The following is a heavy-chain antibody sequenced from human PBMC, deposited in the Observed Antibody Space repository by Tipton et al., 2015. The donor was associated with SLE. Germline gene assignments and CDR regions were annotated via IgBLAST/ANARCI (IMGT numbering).Heavy chain of an antibody. V-gene: IGHV3-23*03. D-gene: IGHD3-3*01. J-gene: IGHJ3*02. CDR1: GFTFSHYA. CDR3: AREEVIMNAFDI. Sequence: SLRLSCAASGFTFSHYAMTWLRQAPGKGLEWVSIIYSDSSLTYYADSVKGRFTISRDNAKNSLYLQMDSLRAEDTAVYYCAREEVIMNAFDIWGQGTMVTVSS. CDR2: IYSDSSLT.